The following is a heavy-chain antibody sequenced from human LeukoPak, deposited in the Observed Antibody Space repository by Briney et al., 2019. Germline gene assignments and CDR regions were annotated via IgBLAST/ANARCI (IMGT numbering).Heavy chain of an antibody. D-gene: IGHD2-21*02. V-gene: IGHV3-33*01. CDR1: GFTFSSYG. Sequence: GGSLRLSCAASGFTFSSYGMHWVRQAPGKGLEWVAVIWYGGSNKYYADSVKGRFTISRDNSKNTLYLQMNSLRAEDTAVYYCAREGVTAAADYWGQGTLVTVSS. CDR3: AREGVTAAADY. CDR2: IWYGGSNK. J-gene: IGHJ4*02.